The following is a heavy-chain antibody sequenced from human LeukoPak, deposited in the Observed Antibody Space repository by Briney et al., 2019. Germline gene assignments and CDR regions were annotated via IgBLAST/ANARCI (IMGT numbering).Heavy chain of an antibody. Sequence: PGGSLRLPCAASGFTFSSYGMHWVRQAPGKGLGWVAVISYDGNNKYYADSVRGRFTISRDNSKNTLYLQMNSLRAEDTAVYYCAKDSESGLGYFDYWGQGTLVTVSS. V-gene: IGHV3-30*18. D-gene: IGHD1-14*01. CDR1: GFTFSSYG. CDR2: ISYDGNNK. J-gene: IGHJ4*02. CDR3: AKDSESGLGYFDY.